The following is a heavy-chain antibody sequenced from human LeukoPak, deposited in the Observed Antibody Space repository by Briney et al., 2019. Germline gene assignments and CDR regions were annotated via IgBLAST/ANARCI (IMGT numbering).Heavy chain of an antibody. J-gene: IGHJ6*02. D-gene: IGHD2-2*01. CDR1: GYTFTSYG. CDR3: ARDRNRIVVPAAMAPRPTYYYYGMDV. CDR2: ISAYNGNT. V-gene: IGHV1-18*01. Sequence: ASVKVSCKASGYTFTSYGISWVRQAPGQGLEWMGWISAYNGNTNYAQKLQGRVTMTTDTSTSTAYMELRSLRSDDTAVYYCARDRNRIVVPAAMAPRPTYYYYGMDVWGQGTTVTVSS.